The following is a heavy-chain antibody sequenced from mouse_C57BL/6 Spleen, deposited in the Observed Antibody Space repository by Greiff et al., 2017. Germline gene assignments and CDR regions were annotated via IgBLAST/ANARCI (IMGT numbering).Heavy chain of an antibody. V-gene: IGHV1-18*01. D-gene: IGHD1-1*01. CDR1: GYTFTNYR. CDR3: ARAERGSSAYGD. J-gene: IGHJ2*01. Sequence: EVQLQQSGAELVKPGASVKLSCKASGYTFTNYRINWVKQSTGQGLEWIGDINPKNGDTYYNDKFKGKATLTVDKSSSTAYMELRSLTSEDSAAYYCARAERGSSAYGDRGQGATVTVS. CDR2: INPKNGDT.